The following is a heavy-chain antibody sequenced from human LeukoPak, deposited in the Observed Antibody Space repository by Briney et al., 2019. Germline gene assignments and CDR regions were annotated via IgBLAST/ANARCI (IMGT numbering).Heavy chain of an antibody. D-gene: IGHD3-22*01. Sequence: SETLSLTCTVSGGSISSYYWSWIRQPPGKGLEWIGYIYYSGSTNYNPSLKSRVTISVDTSKNQFSLKLSSVTAADTAVYYCARQGARYYDSSGYPDYWGQGTLVTVSS. CDR3: ARQGARYYDSSGYPDY. CDR1: GGSISSYY. V-gene: IGHV4-59*01. CDR2: IYYSGST. J-gene: IGHJ4*02.